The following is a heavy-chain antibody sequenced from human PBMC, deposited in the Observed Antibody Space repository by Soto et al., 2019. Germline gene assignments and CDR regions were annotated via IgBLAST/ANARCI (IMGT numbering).Heavy chain of an antibody. CDR1: GGTFSSYA. CDR3: ARPLTYYYDSSGWPFDY. D-gene: IGHD3-22*01. CDR2: IIPIFGTA. Sequence: QVQLVQSGAEVKKPGSSVKVSCKASGGTFSSYAISWVRQAPGQGLEWMGGIIPIFGTANYAQKFQGRVTITADESTSTAYMELSSLSSEDTAVYYCARPLTYYYDSSGWPFDYWGQGTLVTVSS. J-gene: IGHJ4*02. V-gene: IGHV1-69*01.